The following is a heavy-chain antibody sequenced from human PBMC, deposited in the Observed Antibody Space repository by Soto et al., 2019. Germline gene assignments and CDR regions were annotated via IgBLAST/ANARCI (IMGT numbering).Heavy chain of an antibody. CDR2: TIAIFETP. Sequence: QVQLVQSGAEVKEPGSSVKVSCKTSGGTFSNYAITWVRQAPGQGLEWMGGTIAIFETPIYAQKFRGRLTIAADESTTTAHMELSSLRPEDTAVFSCARGEDVVSAIRAPLDSWGQGTLVTVSS. CDR1: GGTFSNYA. CDR3: ARGEDVVSAIRAPLDS. V-gene: IGHV1-69*01. J-gene: IGHJ5*01. D-gene: IGHD1-26*01.